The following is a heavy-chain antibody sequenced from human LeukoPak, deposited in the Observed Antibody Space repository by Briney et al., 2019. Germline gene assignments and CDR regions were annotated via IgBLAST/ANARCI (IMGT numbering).Heavy chain of an antibody. Sequence: PSETLSLTCTVAGGSISSYYWSWIRQPAGKGLEWIGRIYTSGSTNYNPSLKIRVTMSVDTSKNQFSLKLSSVTAADTAVYYCASSSSSWYGNAFDIWGQGTMVTVSS. CDR1: GGSISSYY. J-gene: IGHJ3*02. V-gene: IGHV4-4*07. CDR3: ASSSSSWYGNAFDI. CDR2: IYTSGST. D-gene: IGHD6-13*01.